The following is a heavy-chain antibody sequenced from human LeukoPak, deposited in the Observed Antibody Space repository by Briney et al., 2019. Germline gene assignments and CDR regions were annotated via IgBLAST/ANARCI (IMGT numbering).Heavy chain of an antibody. D-gene: IGHD3-16*01. V-gene: IGHV3-7*01. CDR3: ATYTHWVAGDV. CDR2: MNQDGSAK. CDR1: GFTFSDSW. Sequence: GGSLKLSCAASGFTFSDSWMSWVRQAPGKGLEWVANMNQDGSAKGYVDSVKGRFTISRDNARNSLYLQMSSLRPEDTAVYYCATYTHWVAGDVWGQGTTVTVSS. J-gene: IGHJ6*02.